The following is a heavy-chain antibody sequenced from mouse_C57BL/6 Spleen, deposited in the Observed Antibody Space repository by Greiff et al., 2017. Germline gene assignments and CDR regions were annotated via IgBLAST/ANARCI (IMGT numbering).Heavy chain of an antibody. CDR2: IYPGDGDT. CDR3: ARYPHYYGSRIDY. Sequence: VQLQQSGAELVKPGASVKISCKASGYAFSSYWMNWVKQRPGKGLEWIGQIYPGDGDTNYNGKFKSKATLTVDTSSSTAYMQLSSLTSEDSAVYYCARYPHYYGSRIDYWGQGTTLTVSS. CDR1: GYAFSSYW. J-gene: IGHJ2*01. D-gene: IGHD1-1*01. V-gene: IGHV1-80*01.